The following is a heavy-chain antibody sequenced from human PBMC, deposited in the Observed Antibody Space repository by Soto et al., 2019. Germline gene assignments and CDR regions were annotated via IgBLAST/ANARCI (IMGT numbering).Heavy chain of an antibody. CDR2: IYYSGSS. V-gene: IGHV4-59*01. J-gene: IGHJ5*02. Sequence: PSETLSLTFNVSVCSINSDYWSWIRQPPGKGLEWIGYIYYSGSSNYNPSLRSRVTISVDTSKNQFSLKLSFVTAADTAVYYCARNIEVGWFDPWGQGTLVTAPQ. CDR3: ARNIEVGWFDP. D-gene: IGHD6-19*01. CDR1: VCSINSDY.